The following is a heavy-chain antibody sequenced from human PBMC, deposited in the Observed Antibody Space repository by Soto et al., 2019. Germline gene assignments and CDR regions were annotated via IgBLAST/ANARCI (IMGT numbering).Heavy chain of an antibody. D-gene: IGHD1-20*01. CDR2: IIPILGIA. J-gene: IGHJ3*02. CDR1: GGTFSSYT. V-gene: IGHV1-69*04. Sequence: GASVKVSCKASGGTFSSYTISWVRQAPGQGLEWMGRIIPILGIANYAQKFQGRVTITAGKSTSTAYMELSSPRSDYTAVYYCAREKGLTRDAFDIWGQGTMVTVSS. CDR3: AREKGLTRDAFDI.